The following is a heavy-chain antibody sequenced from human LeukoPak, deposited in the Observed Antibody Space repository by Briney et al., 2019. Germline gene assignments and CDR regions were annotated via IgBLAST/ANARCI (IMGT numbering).Heavy chain of an antibody. CDR1: GGTFISYA. D-gene: IGHD2-15*01. CDR3: ARLIGSGVYYYMDV. V-gene: IGHV1-69*13. J-gene: IGHJ6*03. Sequence: ASVKASCRASGGTFISYAISWVRQAPGQGLEWMGGIIPIFGTANYAQKFQGRVTITADESTSTAYMELSSLRSDDTAVYYCARLIGSGVYYYMDVWGKGTTVTVSS. CDR2: IIPIFGTA.